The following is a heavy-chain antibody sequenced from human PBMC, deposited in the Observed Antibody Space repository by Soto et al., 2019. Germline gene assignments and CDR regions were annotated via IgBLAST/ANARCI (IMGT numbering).Heavy chain of an antibody. D-gene: IGHD2-2*01. J-gene: IGHJ5*02. CDR2: IYYSAST. V-gene: IGHV4-30-4*01. CDR1: GGSISSGDYY. CDR3: ATCGYQLRPNWFDP. Sequence: QVQLQESGPGLVKPSQTLSLTCTVSGGSISSGDYYWSWIRQPPGKGLEWIGYIYYSASTYYNPSLKSRVTKSVVTSTNQFSLKLSSVTAADTAVYYCATCGYQLRPNWFDPWGQGTLVTVSS.